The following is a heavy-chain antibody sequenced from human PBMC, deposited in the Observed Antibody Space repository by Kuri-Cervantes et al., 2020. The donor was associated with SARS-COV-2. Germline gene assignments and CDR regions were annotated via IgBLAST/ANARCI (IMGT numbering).Heavy chain of an antibody. D-gene: IGHD4-17*01. Sequence: GSLRLSCTVSGASISSSNYYWGWIRQPPGKGLEWIGSISYSGTTSHNPSLKSRVTISLDTSKNQFSLRLTSVTAADSAVYYCARHLGGYGDRGFDFWGQGTLVTDSS. CDR2: ISYSGTT. V-gene: IGHV4-39*01. CDR3: ARHLGGYGDRGFDF. CDR1: GASISSSNYY. J-gene: IGHJ4*02.